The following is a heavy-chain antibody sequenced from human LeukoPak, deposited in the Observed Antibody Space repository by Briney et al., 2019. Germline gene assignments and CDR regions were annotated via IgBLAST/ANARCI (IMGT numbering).Heavy chain of an antibody. Sequence: PGGSLRLSCAASGFTFSDYYMSWVRQAPGKGLEWVGRIKSKTDGGTTDYAAPVKGRFTISRDDSKNTLYLQMNSLKTEDTAVYYCTTQIVGESRAAFDIWGQGTMVTVSS. CDR2: IKSKTDGGTT. CDR3: TTQIVGESRAAFDI. D-gene: IGHD1-26*01. CDR1: GFTFSDYY. J-gene: IGHJ3*02. V-gene: IGHV3-15*01.